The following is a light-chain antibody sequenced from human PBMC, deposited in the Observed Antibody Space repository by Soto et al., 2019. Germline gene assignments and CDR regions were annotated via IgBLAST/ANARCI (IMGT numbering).Light chain of an antibody. Sequence: EVVMTQSPATLSVSPGERATLSCRASQSVSSNLAWYQQKPGQAPRLLIYGASTRATGIPARFSGSGSGTEFTLTISRLEPEDFAVYCCQQYGSSGTFGQGTKVDIK. CDR3: QQYGSSGT. CDR2: GAS. CDR1: QSVSSN. V-gene: IGKV3-15*01. J-gene: IGKJ1*01.